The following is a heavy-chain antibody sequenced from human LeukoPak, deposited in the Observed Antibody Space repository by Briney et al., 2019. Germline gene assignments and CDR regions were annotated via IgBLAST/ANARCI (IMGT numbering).Heavy chain of an antibody. CDR3: ATGRWELRYFDY. V-gene: IGHV1-18*01. CDR2: ISAYNGNT. Sequence: ASVKVSCKASGYTFTSYGISWVRQAPGQGLGWMGWISAYNGNTNHAQKLQGRVTMTTDTSTSTAYMELSSLRSEDTAVYYCATGRWELRYFDYWGQGTLVTVSS. CDR1: GYTFTSYG. J-gene: IGHJ4*02. D-gene: IGHD1-26*01.